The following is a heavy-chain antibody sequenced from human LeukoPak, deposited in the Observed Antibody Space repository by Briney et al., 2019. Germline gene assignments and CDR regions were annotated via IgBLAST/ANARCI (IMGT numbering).Heavy chain of an antibody. CDR2: ISWNSGSI. CDR1: GFTFDDYA. CDR3: AKDRTLLLKKGFVDY. D-gene: IGHD2-21*02. Sequence: GGSLRLSCAASGFTFDDYAMHWVRQAPGKGLEWVSGISWNSGSIGYADSVKGRFTISRDNAKNSLYLQMNSLRAEDTALYYCAKDRTLLLKKGFVDYWGQGTLVTVSS. J-gene: IGHJ4*02. V-gene: IGHV3-9*01.